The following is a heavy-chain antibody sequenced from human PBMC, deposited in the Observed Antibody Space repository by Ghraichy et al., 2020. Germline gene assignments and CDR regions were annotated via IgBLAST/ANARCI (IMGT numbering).Heavy chain of an antibody. J-gene: IGHJ4*02. D-gene: IGHD3-10*01. CDR3: ARDPGYYYGSGSYYTS. CDR1: GYSISSGYY. Sequence: SETLSLTCTVSGYSISSGYYWGWIRLTPGKGLEWIGSIYHSGSTYYNPSLKSRVTISVDTSKNQFSLKLSSVTAADTAVYYCARDPGYYYGSGSYYTSWGQGTLVTVSS. CDR2: IYHSGST. V-gene: IGHV4-38-2*02.